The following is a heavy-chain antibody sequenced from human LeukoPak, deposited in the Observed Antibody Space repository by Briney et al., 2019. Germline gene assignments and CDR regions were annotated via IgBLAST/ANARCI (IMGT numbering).Heavy chain of an antibody. V-gene: IGHV1-8*01. CDR1: GYTFTSYN. J-gene: IGHJ4*02. D-gene: IGHD3-9*01. CDR2: MNPNSGNT. CDR3: ARGPEWSRRYFDLPENY. Sequence: AASVKVSCKASGYTFTSYNINWVRQATGQGLEWMGWMNPNSGNTGYAQKFQGRVTMTRNTSISTAYMELSSLRSEDTAVYYCARGPEWSRRYFDLPENYWGQGTLVTVSS.